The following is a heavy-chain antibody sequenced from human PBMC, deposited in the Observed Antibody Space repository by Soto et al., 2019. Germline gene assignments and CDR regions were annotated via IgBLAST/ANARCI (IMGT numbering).Heavy chain of an antibody. V-gene: IGHV4-4*02. CDR3: ARDYDGFDY. J-gene: IGHJ4*02. CDR1: SVSITSSNW. D-gene: IGHD3-16*01. CDR2: ISHSGTV. Sequence: PSETLSLTCDVSSVSITSSNWWTWVRQPPVKGLERLGKISHSGTVNYNATLRSRVTISVDKPKNQLSLKLMSVTAADTAVYYCARDYDGFDYWGPGILVTVSS.